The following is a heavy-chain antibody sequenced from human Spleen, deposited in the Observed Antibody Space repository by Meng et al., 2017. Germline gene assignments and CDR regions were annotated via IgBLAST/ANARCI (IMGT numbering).Heavy chain of an antibody. D-gene: IGHD1-26*01. CDR1: GGSISSCGYY. CDR3: ASGRFVWFDP. CDR2: IYYSGST. Sequence: VRLQESGPGLVKPSQTLSLSCTVAGGSISSCGYYWSWTRPHPGKGLEWIGYIYYSGSTYYNPSLKSRDTISVDTSKNQFSLKLSSVTAADTAVYYCASGRFVWFDPWGQGTLVTVSS. J-gene: IGHJ5*02. V-gene: IGHV4-31*03.